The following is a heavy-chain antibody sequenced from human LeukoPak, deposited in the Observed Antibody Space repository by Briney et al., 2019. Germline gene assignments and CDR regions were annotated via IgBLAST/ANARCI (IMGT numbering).Heavy chain of an antibody. D-gene: IGHD1-14*01. CDR2: IGNTGRTI. V-gene: IGHV3-48*03. CDR3: VRGDRYFFDF. CDR1: GFTVDSNY. J-gene: IGHJ4*02. Sequence: SGGSLRLSCAASGFTVDSNYMSWVRQAPGRGLEWVSYIGNTGRTIYYADSVQGRFTISRDNAKNSLYLQMNSLRAEDTAIYYCVRGDRYFFDFWGQGTLVTVSS.